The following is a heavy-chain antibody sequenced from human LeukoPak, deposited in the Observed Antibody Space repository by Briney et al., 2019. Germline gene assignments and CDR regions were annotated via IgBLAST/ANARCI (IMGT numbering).Heavy chain of an antibody. D-gene: IGHD6-19*01. CDR3: VKERSSGWYDFDY. V-gene: IGHV3-64D*06. Sequence: GGSLRLSCSPSGFTFSSYAMHCARQAPGRGLEYVSGISSNGGNTYYADCVKGRFTISRDNSKNTLYLQMSSLRGEDTAVYYCVKERSSGWYDFDYWGQGTLVTVSS. J-gene: IGHJ4*02. CDR1: GFTFSSYA. CDR2: ISSNGGNT.